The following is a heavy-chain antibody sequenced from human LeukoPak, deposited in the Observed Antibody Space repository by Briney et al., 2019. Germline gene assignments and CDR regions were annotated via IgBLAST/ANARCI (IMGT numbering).Heavy chain of an antibody. Sequence: PGGSLRLSCVASGFTFSSYSMNWVRQAPGKGLEWVSSISSSSSYIYYADTVKGRFTISRDNAKNSLYLQMNSLRAEDTAVYYCARGFGDYYDSSGYSWGQGTLVTVSS. J-gene: IGHJ5*02. CDR3: ARGFGDYYDSSGYS. D-gene: IGHD3-22*01. CDR2: ISSSSSYI. CDR1: GFTFSSYS. V-gene: IGHV3-21*01.